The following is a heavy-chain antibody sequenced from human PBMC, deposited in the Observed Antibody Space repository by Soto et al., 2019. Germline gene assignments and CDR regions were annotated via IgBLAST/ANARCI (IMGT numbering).Heavy chain of an antibody. V-gene: IGHV3-15*07. J-gene: IGHJ4*02. Sequence: GGSLRLSCAASGFTFSNAWMNWVRQAPGKGLEWVGRIKSKTDGGTTDYAAPVKGRFTISRDDSKNTLYLQMNSLKTEDTAVYYCTTDDVRGMATVPLWGQGTLVTVSS. D-gene: IGHD4-4*01. CDR3: TTDDVRGMATVPL. CDR2: IKSKTDGGTT. CDR1: GFTFSNAW.